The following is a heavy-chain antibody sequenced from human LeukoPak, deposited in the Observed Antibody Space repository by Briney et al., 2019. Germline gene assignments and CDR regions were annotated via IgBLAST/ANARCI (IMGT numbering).Heavy chain of an antibody. D-gene: IGHD3-22*01. V-gene: IGHV4-39*07. CDR1: GGSTSSNNYY. CDR3: ARDRITSYYYDSSGYLDDY. CDR2: IYYSGST. Sequence: PSETLSLTCTVSGGSTSSNNYYWGWIRQPSGKGLEWIGNIYYSGSTYYNPSLKSRVTISVDTSKNQFSLKLSSVTAADTAVYYCARDRITSYYYDSSGYLDDYWGQGTLVTVSS. J-gene: IGHJ4*02.